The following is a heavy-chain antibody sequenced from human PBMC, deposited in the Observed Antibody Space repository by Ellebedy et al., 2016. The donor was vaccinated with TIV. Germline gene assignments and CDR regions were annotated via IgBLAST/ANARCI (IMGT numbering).Heavy chain of an antibody. CDR1: GYTLTELS. D-gene: IGHD1-26*01. V-gene: IGHV1-24*01. J-gene: IGHJ4*02. CDR3: ATGGPTELRPFDY. CDR2: FDPEDGET. Sequence: ASVKVSXXVSGYTLTELSMHWVRQAPGKGLEWMGGFDPEDGETIYAQKFQGRVTMTEDTSTDTAYMELSSLRSEDTAVYYCATGGPTELRPFDYWGQGTLVTVSS.